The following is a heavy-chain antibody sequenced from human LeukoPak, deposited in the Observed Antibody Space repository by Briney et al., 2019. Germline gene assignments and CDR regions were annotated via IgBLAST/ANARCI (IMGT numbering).Heavy chain of an antibody. D-gene: IGHD2-2*01. CDR1: GFTFNNYG. J-gene: IGHJ5*02. Sequence: PGRSLRLSCAASGFTFNNYGMHWVRQAPGKGLEWLAIIWYDGSNQYYADSVKGRFTISRDNSKNALYLQMNSLRAEDTAVYYCARERIPVVVPAAAGTWFDPWGQGTLVTVSS. V-gene: IGHV3-33*01. CDR2: IWYDGSNQ. CDR3: ARERIPVVVPAAAGTWFDP.